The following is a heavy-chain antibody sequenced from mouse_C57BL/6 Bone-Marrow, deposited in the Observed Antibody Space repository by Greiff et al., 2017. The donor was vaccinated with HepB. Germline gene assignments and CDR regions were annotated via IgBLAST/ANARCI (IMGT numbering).Heavy chain of an antibody. Sequence: QVHVKQPGAELVRPGTSVKLSCKASGYTFTSYWMHWVKQRPGQGLEWIGVIDPSDSHTNYNQKFKGKATLTVDTSSSTAYMQLSSLTSEDSAVYYCASFVCFDYWGQGTTLTVSS. V-gene: IGHV1-59*01. CDR2: IDPSDSHT. J-gene: IGHJ2*01. CDR3: ASFVCFDY. CDR1: GYTFTSYW.